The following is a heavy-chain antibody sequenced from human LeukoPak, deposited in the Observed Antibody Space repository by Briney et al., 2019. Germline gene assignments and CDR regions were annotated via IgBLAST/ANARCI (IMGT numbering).Heavy chain of an antibody. CDR3: ARGRAYCSSTSCYFTYFDY. Sequence: SETLSLTCAVYGGSFSGYYWSWIRQPPGKGLEWIGEINHSGSTNYNPSLKSRVTISVDTSKNQFSLKLSSVTAADTAVYYCARGRAYCSSTSCYFTYFDYWGQGTLVTVSS. V-gene: IGHV4-34*01. J-gene: IGHJ4*02. D-gene: IGHD2-2*01. CDR1: GGSFSGYY. CDR2: INHSGST.